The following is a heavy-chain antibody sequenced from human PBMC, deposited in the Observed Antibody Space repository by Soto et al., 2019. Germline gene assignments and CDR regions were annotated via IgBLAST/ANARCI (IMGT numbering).Heavy chain of an antibody. Sequence: PGGSLRLSCAASGIPCTNNWMRWVRQAPGKGLEWVANIKEDGSSASYADSVKGRFTISRDNAKNTLYLQMHSLRDEDTAVYYCARDGYNGFDYWGQGTLVTVSS. CDR1: GIPCTNNW. J-gene: IGHJ4*02. D-gene: IGHD1-1*01. CDR3: ARDGYNGFDY. CDR2: IKEDGSSA. V-gene: IGHV3-7*01.